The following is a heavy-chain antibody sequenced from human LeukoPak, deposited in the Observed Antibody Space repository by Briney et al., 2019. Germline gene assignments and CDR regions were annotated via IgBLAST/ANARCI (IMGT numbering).Heavy chain of an antibody. CDR2: IKYDGDEE. D-gene: IGHD4/OR15-4a*01. Sequence: GGSLRLSCAASGFTFRDYWMSWMRQAPGKGLEWVANIKYDGDEEYYVDSVKGRFIISRDNAKNSLYLQLDSLKVEDTAVYYCRSGGAAPGAFDNWGQGTLVTVSP. V-gene: IGHV3-7*01. J-gene: IGHJ4*02. CDR1: GFTFRDYW. CDR3: RSGGAAPGAFDN.